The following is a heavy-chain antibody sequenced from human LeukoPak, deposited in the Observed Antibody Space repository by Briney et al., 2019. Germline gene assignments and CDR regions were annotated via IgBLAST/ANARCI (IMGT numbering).Heavy chain of an antibody. Sequence: GGSLRLSCAASGFTFDDYAMHWVRQAPGKGLEWVSGISWNSGSIGYADSVKGRFTISRDNAKNSLYLQMNSLRAEDTALYYCAKDTYSSSWYYFDYWGQGTLVTVSS. CDR2: ISWNSGSI. D-gene: IGHD6-13*01. CDR3: AKDTYSSSWYYFDY. V-gene: IGHV3-9*01. CDR1: GFTFDDYA. J-gene: IGHJ4*02.